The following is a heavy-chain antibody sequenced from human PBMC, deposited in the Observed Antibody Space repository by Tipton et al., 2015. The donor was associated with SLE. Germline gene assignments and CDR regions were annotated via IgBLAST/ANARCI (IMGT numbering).Heavy chain of an antibody. CDR3: ARAGGQWLVLG. Sequence: SLKSRVTISVDTSKNQFSLKLNSVTAADTALYYCARAGGQWLVLGWGQGTLVTVSS. J-gene: IGHJ4*02. V-gene: IGHV4-59*01. D-gene: IGHD6-19*01.